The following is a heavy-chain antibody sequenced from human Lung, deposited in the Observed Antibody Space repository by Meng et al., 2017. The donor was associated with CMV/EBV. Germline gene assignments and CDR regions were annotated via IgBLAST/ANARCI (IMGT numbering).Heavy chain of an antibody. V-gene: IGHV4-59*01. CDR2: IHYSGSS. D-gene: IGHD1-26*01. CDR1: GASISSYY. J-gene: IGHJ6*02. CDR3: ARGHTNSGSFVGYYAMDV. Sequence: SXTLSLXCTVSGASISSYYWSWIRQPPGRGLEWIGNIHYSGSSNYNPSLKGRVTMSVATSEDQFSLRLNSVTAADTAVYYCARGHTNSGSFVGYYAMDVWGEGDXV.